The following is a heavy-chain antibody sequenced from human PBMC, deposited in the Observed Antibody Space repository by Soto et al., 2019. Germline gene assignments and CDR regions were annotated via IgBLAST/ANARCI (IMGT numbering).Heavy chain of an antibody. CDR1: GFTVSSNY. V-gene: IGHV3-53*01. CDR3: ARARVSPRSFDY. Sequence: GGSLRLSCAASGFTVSSNYMSWVRQAPGKGLEWVSVIYSGGSTYYADSVKGRFTISRDNSKNTLYLQMNSLRAEDTAVYYCARARVSPRSFDYWCQGTLVTVSS. D-gene: IGHD3-3*01. CDR2: IYSGGST. J-gene: IGHJ4*02.